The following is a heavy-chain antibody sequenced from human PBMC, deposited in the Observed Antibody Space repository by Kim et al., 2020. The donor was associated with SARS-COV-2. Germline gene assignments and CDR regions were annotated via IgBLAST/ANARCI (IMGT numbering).Heavy chain of an antibody. Sequence: YYVESGKGRVPISRDNSKNTLYLQRNSLRAEDTAVYYCAIDGSQWLVPLDYWGQGTLVTVSS. CDR3: AIDGSQWLVPLDY. V-gene: IGHV3-23*01. J-gene: IGHJ4*02. D-gene: IGHD6-19*01.